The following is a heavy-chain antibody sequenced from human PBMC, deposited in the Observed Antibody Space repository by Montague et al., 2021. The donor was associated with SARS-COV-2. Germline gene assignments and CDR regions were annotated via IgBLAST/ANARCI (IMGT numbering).Heavy chain of an antibody. CDR1: GGSISSYY. CDR3: ARGSGWMGNAFDI. Sequence: SETLSLTCTVSGGSISSYYWSWIRQPPGKGLEWIGFIYYSASTNYNPSPNSRVTISVDTSKNQSSLKLSSVTAADTAVYYCARGSGWMGNAFDIWGQGTMVTVSS. V-gene: IGHV4-59*01. J-gene: IGHJ3*02. D-gene: IGHD6-19*01. CDR2: IYYSAST.